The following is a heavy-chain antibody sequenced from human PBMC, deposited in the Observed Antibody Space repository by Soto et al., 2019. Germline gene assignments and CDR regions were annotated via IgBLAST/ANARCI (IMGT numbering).Heavy chain of an antibody. CDR2: ISYDGSDK. CDR3: ASRPPSGTYFGVFDY. Sequence: GGSLRLSCAASGFTFSSYAMHWVRQAPGKGLEWVADISYDGSDKYYADSVKGRFTISRDNAKNTLYLQMNSLRVEDTAVYYCASRPPSGTYFGVFDYWGQGTQVTVSS. CDR1: GFTFSSYA. V-gene: IGHV3-30-3*01. D-gene: IGHD1-26*01. J-gene: IGHJ4*02.